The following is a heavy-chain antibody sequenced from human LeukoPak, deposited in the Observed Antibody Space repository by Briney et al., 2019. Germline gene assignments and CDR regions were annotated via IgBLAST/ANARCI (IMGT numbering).Heavy chain of an antibody. Sequence: PGGSLRLSCAASGFTFSTYAMAWFRQAPGKGRGRFSNISASGGSTYYADSVKGRFTISRDNSKNTLYLQLNSLRAEDTAIYFCAKGTDSSGRPRGGFDYWGQGTLVTVSS. CDR3: AKGTDSSGRPRGGFDY. CDR1: GFTFSTYA. D-gene: IGHD3-22*01. J-gene: IGHJ4*02. CDR2: ISASGGST. V-gene: IGHV3-23*01.